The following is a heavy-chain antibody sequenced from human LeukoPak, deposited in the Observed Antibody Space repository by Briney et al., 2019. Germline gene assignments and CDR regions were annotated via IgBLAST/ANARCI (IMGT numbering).Heavy chain of an antibody. CDR2: ITSNSSYI. J-gene: IGHJ6*03. D-gene: IGHD3-3*01. CDR1: GFTFSSYS. CDR3: ARCAIPVDDFWSGYYMGYYYYYMDV. Sequence: GGSLRLSCAASGFTFSSYSMNWVRQAPGKGLEWVSSITSNSSYIYYADSVKGRFTISRDNSKNSLYLQMNSLRAEDTAVYYCARCAIPVDDFWSGYYMGYYYYYMDVWGKGTTVTVSS. V-gene: IGHV3-21*01.